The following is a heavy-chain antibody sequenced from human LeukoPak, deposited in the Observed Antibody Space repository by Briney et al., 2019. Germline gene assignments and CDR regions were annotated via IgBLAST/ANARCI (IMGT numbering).Heavy chain of an antibody. CDR1: GGSSSGYY. Sequence: KPSETLSLTCAVYGGSSSGYYWSWIRQPPGKGLEWIGEINHSGSTNYNPSLKSRVTISVDTSKNQFSLKLSSVTAADTAVYYCARHRITMVRGVRGAFDIWGQGTMVTVSS. CDR3: ARHRITMVRGVRGAFDI. J-gene: IGHJ3*02. V-gene: IGHV4-34*01. CDR2: INHSGST. D-gene: IGHD3-10*01.